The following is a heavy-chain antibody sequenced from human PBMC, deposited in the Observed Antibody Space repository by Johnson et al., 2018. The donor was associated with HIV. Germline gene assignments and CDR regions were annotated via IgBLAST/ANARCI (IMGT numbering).Heavy chain of an antibody. Sequence: VQLVESGGGVVQPGGSLRLSCAASGFTFSSYAMSWVRQAPGKGLEWVSTISGSGGSTYYADSVTGRFTISRDNSKNTLYLQINSLRAEDTAVYYCARVTSPVTTARCGAFDIWGQGTMVTVSS. D-gene: IGHD4-17*01. CDR1: GFTFSSYA. V-gene: IGHV3-23*04. CDR3: ARVTSPVTTARCGAFDI. CDR2: ISGSGGST. J-gene: IGHJ3*02.